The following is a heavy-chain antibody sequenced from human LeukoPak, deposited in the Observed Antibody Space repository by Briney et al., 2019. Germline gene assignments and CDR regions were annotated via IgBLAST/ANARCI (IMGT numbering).Heavy chain of an antibody. Sequence: SETLSLTCTVSGGSISTYCWSWIRQPPGKGLEWIGYIYYSGTTNYNPSLKSRVTMSVDTSKNQFSLKLSSVTAADTAVYYCARHYPRWLFDFWGQGTLVSVSS. CDR1: GGSISTYC. J-gene: IGHJ4*02. V-gene: IGHV4-59*08. D-gene: IGHD3-9*01. CDR3: ARHYPRWLFDF. CDR2: IYYSGTT.